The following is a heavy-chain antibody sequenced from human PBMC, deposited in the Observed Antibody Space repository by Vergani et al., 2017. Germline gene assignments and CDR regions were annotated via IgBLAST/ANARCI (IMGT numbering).Heavy chain of an antibody. CDR1: GGSLSGYY. Sequence: QVQLQQWGAGLLKPSETLSLTCDVYGGSLSGYYWNWIRQSPGKGLEWIGEINHSRSTNYNLSLKSRVTISVNTSKNQFSLNLSYVTAADTAMYYCARGRNDYYYHYMDVWCKGTTVTVSS. CDR3: ARGRNDYYYHYMDV. V-gene: IGHV4-34*01. J-gene: IGHJ6*03. CDR2: INHSRST.